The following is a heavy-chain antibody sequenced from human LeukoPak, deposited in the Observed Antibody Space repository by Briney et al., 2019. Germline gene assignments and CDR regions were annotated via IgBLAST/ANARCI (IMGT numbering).Heavy chain of an antibody. CDR1: GFTFSSYA. Sequence: PGRSLRLSCAASGFTFSSYAMHWVRQAPGKGLEWVAVISYDGSNKYYADSVKARFTISRDNSKNTLYLQMNSLSADDTAVYYCARDSETTVVTPTDYWGQGTLVAVSS. J-gene: IGHJ4*02. V-gene: IGHV3-30*04. CDR3: ARDSETTVVTPTDY. D-gene: IGHD4-23*01. CDR2: ISYDGSNK.